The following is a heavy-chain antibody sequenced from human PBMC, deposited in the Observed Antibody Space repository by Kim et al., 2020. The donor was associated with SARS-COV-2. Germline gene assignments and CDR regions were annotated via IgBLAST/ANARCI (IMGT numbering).Heavy chain of an antibody. V-gene: IGHV3-48*02. CDR3: AGDAIVGATSVFSFDY. J-gene: IGHJ4*02. Sequence: DSVKGRFTISSENAQNSVYLQMNSLRDEDTAVYYCAGDAIVGATSVFSFDYWGQGTLVTVSS. D-gene: IGHD1-26*01.